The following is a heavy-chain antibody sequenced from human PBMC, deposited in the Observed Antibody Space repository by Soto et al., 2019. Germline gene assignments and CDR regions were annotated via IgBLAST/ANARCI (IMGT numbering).Heavy chain of an antibody. J-gene: IGHJ4*02. Sequence: KASETLSLTCTVSGGSVSSGSYYWSWIRQPPAKGLEWIGYIYYSGSTNYNPSLKSRVTISVDTSKNQFSLKLSSVTAADTAVYYCARGRYGDFDYWGQGTLVTVSS. CDR1: GGSVSSGSYY. V-gene: IGHV4-61*01. CDR3: ARGRYGDFDY. CDR2: IYYSGST. D-gene: IGHD4-17*01.